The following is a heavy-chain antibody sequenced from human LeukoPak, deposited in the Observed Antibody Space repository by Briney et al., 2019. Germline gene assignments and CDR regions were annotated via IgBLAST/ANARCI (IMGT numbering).Heavy chain of an antibody. CDR1: GYIFSNYG. CDR3: TRTGNGDNVSDY. CDR2: ITGYNGDT. Sequence: ASVKVSCKPSGYIFSNYGIAWVRQAPRQGLEWMGWITGYNGDTKYAQKFRGRVTMTTDTSTGTAYLELRNLKSDDTALYYCTRTGNGDNVSDYWGQGTLVTVSS. V-gene: IGHV1-18*01. D-gene: IGHD4-17*01. J-gene: IGHJ4*02.